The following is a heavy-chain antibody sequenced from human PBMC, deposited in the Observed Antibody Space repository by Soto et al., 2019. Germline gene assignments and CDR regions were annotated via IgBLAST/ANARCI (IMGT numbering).Heavy chain of an antibody. Sequence: EVQLLESGGGLVQPGGSLRLSCAASGFTFSSYAMSWVRQAPGKGLEWVANIRRGGSGKYYVDSVKGRFTISRDNAKNSTLLQMNSMRAEDTAADYCGRESRDSIRGNWFDSWGQGTLVTVSS. J-gene: IGHJ5*01. V-gene: IGHV3-7*01. CDR1: GFTFSSYA. D-gene: IGHD2-21*02. CDR3: GRESRDSIRGNWFDS. CDR2: IRRGGSGK.